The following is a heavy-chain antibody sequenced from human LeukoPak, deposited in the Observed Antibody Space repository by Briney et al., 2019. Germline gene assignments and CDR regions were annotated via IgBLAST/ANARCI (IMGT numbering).Heavy chain of an antibody. CDR1: GYTFTSYA. CDR2: INAGNGNT. Sequence: GASVKVSCKASGYTFTSYAMHWVRQAPGQRLEWMGWINAGNGNTEYSQKFQGRVTITRDTSASTAYMELSSLRSEDTAVYYCAREKGDRGAFDIWGQGTMVTVSS. D-gene: IGHD2-21*02. V-gene: IGHV1-3*01. J-gene: IGHJ3*02. CDR3: AREKGDRGAFDI.